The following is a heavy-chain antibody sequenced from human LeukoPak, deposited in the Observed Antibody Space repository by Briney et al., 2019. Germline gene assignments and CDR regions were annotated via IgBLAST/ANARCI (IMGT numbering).Heavy chain of an antibody. CDR1: GFTFSSYS. CDR3: VRDRGSYRPIDY. V-gene: IGHV3-48*04. D-gene: IGHD1-26*01. Sequence: PGGSLRLSCAASGFTFSSYSMNWVRQAPGKGLEWVSYISGSSSTIYYADSVKGRFTISRDNAENSLYLEMNSLRVEDTAIYYCVRDRGSYRPIDYWGQGTLVTVSS. J-gene: IGHJ4*02. CDR2: ISGSSSTI.